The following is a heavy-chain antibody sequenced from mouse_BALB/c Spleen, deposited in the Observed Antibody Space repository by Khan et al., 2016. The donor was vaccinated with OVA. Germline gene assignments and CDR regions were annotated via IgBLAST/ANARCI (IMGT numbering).Heavy chain of an antibody. CDR2: INSGGSF. Sequence: VQLKESGGDLVKPGGSLKLSCAASGFTFSSYAMSWVRQTPEKRLEWVASINSGGSFYYSDSVRGRFTISRDNARNILYLQMSSLNSEDMAMYYCARGHFYGSSYDYWYCDVWGAGTTVTVSS. V-gene: IGHV5-6-5*01. D-gene: IGHD1-1*01. CDR3: ARGHFYGSSYDYWYCDV. J-gene: IGHJ1*01. CDR1: GFTFSSYA.